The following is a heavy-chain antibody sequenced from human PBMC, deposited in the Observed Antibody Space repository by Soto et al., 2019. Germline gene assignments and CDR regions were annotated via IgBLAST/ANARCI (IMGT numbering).Heavy chain of an antibody. CDR1: GFTFSSYN. V-gene: IGHV3-30*04. CDR2: ISYDGRNK. D-gene: IGHD6-6*01. Sequence: GGSLRLSCAASGFTFSSYNMHWVRQAPGKGLEWVAVISYDGRNKYYADSVKGRFTISRDNSKNTLYLQMNSLRVEDTAVYYCARDLVTHSSSSGHYHWGQGTLVTVSS. J-gene: IGHJ5*02. CDR3: ARDLVTHSSSSGHYH.